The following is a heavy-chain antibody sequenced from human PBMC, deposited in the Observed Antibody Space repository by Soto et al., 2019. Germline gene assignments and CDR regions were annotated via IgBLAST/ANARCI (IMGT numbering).Heavy chain of an antibody. CDR1: GFTFSNAW. D-gene: IGHD2-2*01. CDR2: IKSKTDGGTT. V-gene: IGHV3-15*07. J-gene: IGHJ6*02. CDR3: TRYCSSTSCYRDYYYYGMDV. Sequence: GSLRLSCAASGFTFSNAWMNWVRQAPGKGLEWVGRIKSKTDGGTTDYAAPVKGRFTISRDDSKNTLYLQMNSLKTEDTAVYYCTRYCSSTSCYRDYYYYGMDVWGQGTTVTVSS.